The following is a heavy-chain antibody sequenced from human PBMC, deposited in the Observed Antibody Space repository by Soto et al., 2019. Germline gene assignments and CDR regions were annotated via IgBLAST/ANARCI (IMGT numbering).Heavy chain of an antibody. V-gene: IGHV1-8*01. CDR3: ARRERGSSWFLSYYYGMDV. CDR2: MNPNSGNT. D-gene: IGHD6-13*01. Sequence: GPSVKVSCKASGYTFTSYDINWVRQATGQGLEWMGWMNPNSGNTGYAQKFQGRVTMTRNTSISTAYMELSSLRSEDTAVYYCARRERGSSWFLSYYYGMDVWGQGTTVTVSS. J-gene: IGHJ6*02. CDR1: GYTFTSYD.